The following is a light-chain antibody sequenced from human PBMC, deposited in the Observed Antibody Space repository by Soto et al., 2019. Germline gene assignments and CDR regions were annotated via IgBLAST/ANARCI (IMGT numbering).Light chain of an antibody. CDR2: DDG. V-gene: IGLV3-21*02. Sequence: SYELTQPPSVSVAPGQTARITCGGSNLGSKSVHWYQQKPGQAPVLVVYDDGDRPSGIPERFSGSKSGTSASLAISGLQSDDEADYYCAAWDDSVKGVLFGGGTQLTVL. CDR3: AAWDDSVKGVL. CDR1: NLGSKS. J-gene: IGLJ2*01.